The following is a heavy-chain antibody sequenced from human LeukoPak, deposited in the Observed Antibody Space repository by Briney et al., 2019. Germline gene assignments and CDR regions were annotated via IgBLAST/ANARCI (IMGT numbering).Heavy chain of an antibody. CDR1: GFTFSSYW. CDR2: IKQDESEK. D-gene: IGHD4-23*01. V-gene: IGHV3-7*05. J-gene: IGHJ4*02. Sequence: GGSLRLSCAASGFTFSSYWMSWVRQAPGKGLEMVASIKQDESEKYYVDSVKGRFTISRDNARNSLYLQMNSVRAEDTAVYYCARDSRWYNFWGQGTLVTVSS. CDR3: ARDSRWYNF.